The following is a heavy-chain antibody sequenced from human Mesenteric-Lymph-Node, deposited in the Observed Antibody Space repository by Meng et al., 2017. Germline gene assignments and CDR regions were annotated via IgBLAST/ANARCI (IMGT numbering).Heavy chain of an antibody. V-gene: IGHV3-21*01. D-gene: IGHD2-2*01. CDR3: ARDPGGEAAIGL. CDR1: GFTFSSYS. Sequence: EVQLVESGGGLVKPGGSLRLSCAASGFTFSSYSMNWVRQAPGKGLEWVSSISSSSSCIYYADSVKDRFTISRDNAKNSLYLQMNSLRAEDTALYYCARDPGGEAAIGLWGRGTPVTVSS. J-gene: IGHJ2*01. CDR2: ISSSSSCI.